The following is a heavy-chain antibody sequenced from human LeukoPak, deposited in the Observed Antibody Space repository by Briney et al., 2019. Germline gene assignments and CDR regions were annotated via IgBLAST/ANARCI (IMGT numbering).Heavy chain of an antibody. D-gene: IGHD3-3*01. CDR1: GGSISSSNW. V-gene: IGHV4-4*02. CDR3: ARVGPVYDFWSGYWGYYFDY. Sequence: SETLSLTCAVSGGSISSSNWWSWVRQPPGKGLEWIGEIYHSGSTNYNPSLKSRVTISVDTSKNQFSLKLSSVTAADTAVYYCARVGPVYDFWSGYWGYYFDYWGQGTLVTVSS. J-gene: IGHJ4*02. CDR2: IYHSGST.